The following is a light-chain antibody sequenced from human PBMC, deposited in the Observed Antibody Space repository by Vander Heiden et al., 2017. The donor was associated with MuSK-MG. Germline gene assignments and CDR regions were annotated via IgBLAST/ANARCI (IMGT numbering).Light chain of an antibody. Sequence: DIQLTQSPSFLSASVGDRVTLTCRASQGISSYLAWYQQKPRKAPRLLIYAASTLQSGVPSRFSGSGSGTEFTLTISSLQPEDIATYYCQQLNTYPITFGQGTRLEIK. J-gene: IGKJ5*01. CDR3: QQLNTYPIT. CDR2: AAS. CDR1: QGISSY. V-gene: IGKV1-9*01.